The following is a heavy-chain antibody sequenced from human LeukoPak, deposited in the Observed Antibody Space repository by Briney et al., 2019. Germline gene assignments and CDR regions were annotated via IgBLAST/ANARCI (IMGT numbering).Heavy chain of an antibody. CDR2: INPSGGST. CDR3: ARDPGWDTAMVKEDY. CDR1: GYTFTSYG. J-gene: IGHJ4*02. D-gene: IGHD5-18*01. Sequence: ASVKVSCKASGYTFTSYGISWVRQAPGQGLEWMGIINPSGGSTSYAQKFQGRVTMTRDTSTSTVYMELSSLRSEDTAVYYCARDPGWDTAMVKEDYWGQGTLVTVSS. V-gene: IGHV1-46*01.